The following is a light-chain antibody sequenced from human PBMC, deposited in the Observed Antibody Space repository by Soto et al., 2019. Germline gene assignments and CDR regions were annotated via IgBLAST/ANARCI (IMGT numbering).Light chain of an antibody. CDR2: ASS. J-gene: IGKJ1*01. CDR1: QSIGYS. CDR3: QQYSTWPRT. Sequence: DIVMTQSPVSLSVSPGERTTLSCRASQSIGYSLAWYQQKPGKAPRLLMYASSTRLSGIPGRFSGSGSGTEFTLTINILQSEDLAIYFCQQYSTWPRTFGQGTKVEIK. V-gene: IGKV3-15*01.